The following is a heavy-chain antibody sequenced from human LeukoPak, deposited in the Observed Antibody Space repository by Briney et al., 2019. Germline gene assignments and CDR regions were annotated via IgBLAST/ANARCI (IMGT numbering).Heavy chain of an antibody. J-gene: IGHJ5*02. D-gene: IGHD3-10*01. CDR1: GDSISSGDYY. CDR3: ARGGYYGSGNDFRFDP. CDR2: VYSSGNT. Sequence: PSETLSLTCTVSGDSISSGDYYWSWIRQPPGKALEWIADVYSSGNTNDNSSLRSRVTMSVDTSKNQFSLKLSSVTAADTAVYYCARGGYYGSGNDFRFDPWGQGTLVTVSS. V-gene: IGHV4-61*08.